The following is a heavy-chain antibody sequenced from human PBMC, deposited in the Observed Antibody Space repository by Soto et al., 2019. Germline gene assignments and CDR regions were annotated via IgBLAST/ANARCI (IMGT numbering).Heavy chain of an antibody. Sequence: SQTLSLTCVISGDSVSSNSAAWNWIRQSPSRGLEWLGRTYYRSKWYNDYAVSVKSRITINPDTSKNQFSLQLNSVTPEDTAVYYCARGLIVATIKYYYYGMDVRGQRTTVTVSS. V-gene: IGHV6-1*01. D-gene: IGHD5-12*01. CDR2: TYYRSKWYN. CDR1: GDSVSSNSAA. J-gene: IGHJ6*02. CDR3: ARGLIVATIKYYYYGMDV.